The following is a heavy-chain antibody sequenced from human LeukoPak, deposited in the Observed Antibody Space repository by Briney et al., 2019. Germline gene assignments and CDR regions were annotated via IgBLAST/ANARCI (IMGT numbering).Heavy chain of an antibody. J-gene: IGHJ5*02. CDR2: IYTSGST. CDR3: ARVRYGSGSYYNENWFDP. CDR1: GGSISSYY. D-gene: IGHD3-10*01. Sequence: SETLSLTCTVSGGSISSYYWSWIRQPAGKGLEWIGRIYTSGSTNYNPSLKSRVTMSVDTSKNQFSLKLSSVTAADTAVYYCARVRYGSGSYYNENWFDPWGQGTLVTVSS. V-gene: IGHV4-4*07.